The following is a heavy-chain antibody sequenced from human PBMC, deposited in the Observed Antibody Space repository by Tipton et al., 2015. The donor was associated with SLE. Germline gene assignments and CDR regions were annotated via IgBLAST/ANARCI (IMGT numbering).Heavy chain of an antibody. CDR1: GGSTSSYY. J-gene: IGHJ3*02. V-gene: IGHV4-59*01. D-gene: IGHD3-22*01. CDR3: ARGRDITMIVVVANDAFDI. Sequence: LRLSCTVSGGSTSSYYWSWIRQPPGKGLEWIGYIYYSGSTNYNPSLKSRVTISVDTSKNQFSLKLSSVTAADTAVYYCARGRDITMIVVVANDAFDIWGQGTMVTVSS. CDR2: IYYSGST.